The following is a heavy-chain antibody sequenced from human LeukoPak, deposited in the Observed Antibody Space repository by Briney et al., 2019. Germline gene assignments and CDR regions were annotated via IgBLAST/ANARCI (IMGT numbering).Heavy chain of an antibody. J-gene: IGHJ4*02. D-gene: IGHD6-6*01. CDR2: IKHDGSEK. CDR3: ARLSTAGAAGDY. Sequence: GGSLRLSCAASGFTFSNYWMSWVRQAPGKGLEWVANIKHDGSEKYYVDTVKGRFTISRDNAKNSLYLQMNSLRAEDTAVYYCARLSTAGAAGDYWGQGTLVTVSS. CDR1: GFTFSNYW. V-gene: IGHV3-7*01.